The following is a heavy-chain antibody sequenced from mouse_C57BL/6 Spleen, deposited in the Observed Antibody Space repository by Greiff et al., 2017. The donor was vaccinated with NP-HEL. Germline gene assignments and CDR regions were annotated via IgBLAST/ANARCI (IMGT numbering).Heavy chain of an antibody. CDR3: AREDYDGRSDY. CDR1: GYSITSGYY. J-gene: IGHJ2*01. V-gene: IGHV3-6*01. Sequence: EVKLQESGPGLVKPSQSLSLTCSVTGYSITSGYYWNWIRQFPGNKLEWMGYISYDGSNNYNPSLKNRISITRDTSKNQFFLKLNSVTTEDTATYYCAREDYDGRSDYWGQGTTLTVSS. CDR2: ISYDGSN. D-gene: IGHD2-4*01.